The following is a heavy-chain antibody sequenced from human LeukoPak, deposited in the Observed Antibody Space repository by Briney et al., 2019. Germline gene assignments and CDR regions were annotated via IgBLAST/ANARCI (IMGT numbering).Heavy chain of an antibody. D-gene: IGHD2-2*02. J-gene: IGHJ3*02. V-gene: IGHV3-30*02. CDR3: AKVGGEYCSSTSCYTEDAFDI. Sequence: GGSLRLSCAASGFTFSSHWMSWVRQAPGKGLEWVAFIRYDGSNKYYADSVKGRFTISRGNSKNTLYLQMNSLRAEDTAVYYCAKVGGEYCSSTSCYTEDAFDIWGQGTMVTVSS. CDR2: IRYDGSNK. CDR1: GFTFSSHW.